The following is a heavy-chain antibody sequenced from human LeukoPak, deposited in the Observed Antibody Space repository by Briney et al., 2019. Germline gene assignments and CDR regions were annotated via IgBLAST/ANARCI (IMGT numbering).Heavy chain of an antibody. CDR1: GFTFGDYA. CDR2: IRSKAYGGTT. V-gene: IGHV3-49*03. Sequence: GGSLRLSCTASGFTFGDYAMSWFRQAPGKGLEWVGFIRSKAYGGTTEYAASVKGRFTISRDDAKSIAYLQMNSLKTEDTAVYYCTRDDALRYFDGTSIFDYWGQGTLVTVSS. J-gene: IGHJ4*02. D-gene: IGHD3-9*01. CDR3: TRDDALRYFDGTSIFDY.